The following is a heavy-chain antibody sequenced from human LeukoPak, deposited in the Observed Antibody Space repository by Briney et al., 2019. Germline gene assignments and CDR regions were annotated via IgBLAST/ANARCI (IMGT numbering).Heavy chain of an antibody. Sequence: TSETLSLTCTVSGGSISSYYWSWIRQPPGKGLEWIGYIYYSGSTYYNPSLKSRVTISVDTSKNQFSLKLSSVTAADTAVYYCARAKYYYDSSGYFYWGQGTLVTVSS. D-gene: IGHD3-22*01. CDR3: ARAKYYYDSSGYFY. V-gene: IGHV4-59*12. J-gene: IGHJ4*02. CDR1: GGSISSYY. CDR2: IYYSGST.